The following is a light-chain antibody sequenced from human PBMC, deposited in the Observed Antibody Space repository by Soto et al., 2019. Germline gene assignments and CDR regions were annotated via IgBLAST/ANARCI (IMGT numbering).Light chain of an antibody. V-gene: IGLV2-14*01. CDR2: DVS. CDR1: SSDVGAYNY. Sequence: QSVLTQPASVSGSPGQSITISCTGISSDVGAYNYVSWYQQHPGKAPELIIYDVSNRPSGVSNRFSGSKSGNTASLTISGLQAEDEADYHCSSHTTSNTYVFGTGTKVTVL. J-gene: IGLJ1*01. CDR3: SSHTTSNTYV.